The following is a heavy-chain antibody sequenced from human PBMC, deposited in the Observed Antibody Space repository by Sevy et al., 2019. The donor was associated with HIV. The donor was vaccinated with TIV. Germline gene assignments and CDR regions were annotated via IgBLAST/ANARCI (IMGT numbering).Heavy chain of an antibody. CDR1: GDSISSSSYY. V-gene: IGHV4-39*01. J-gene: IGHJ4*02. D-gene: IGHD2-21*01. CDR2: IYYSGST. Sequence: SETLSLTCTVSGDSISSSSYYWGWIRQPPGKGLEWIGSIYYSGSTYSNPSLKTRVTISLHTSKKQFSLKLSSLTAADTALYYCAGQYCGGDCYFRGYFDSWGQGALVTVSS. CDR3: AGQYCGGDCYFRGYFDS.